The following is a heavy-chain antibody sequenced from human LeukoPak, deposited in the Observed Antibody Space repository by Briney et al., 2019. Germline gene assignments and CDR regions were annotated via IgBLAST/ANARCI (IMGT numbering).Heavy chain of an antibody. Sequence: ASVKVSCTASGYSFISYYAQWVRQAPGQGLEWMGVINPSGGFTKYAQKFQGRVTMTRDTSTSTVYMELSSLRSDDTAVYYCARDKKVGAGNVFDFWGHGTMVTVSS. CDR2: INPSGGFT. CDR3: ARDKKVGAGNVFDF. D-gene: IGHD1-26*01. CDR1: GYSFISYY. J-gene: IGHJ3*01. V-gene: IGHV1-46*01.